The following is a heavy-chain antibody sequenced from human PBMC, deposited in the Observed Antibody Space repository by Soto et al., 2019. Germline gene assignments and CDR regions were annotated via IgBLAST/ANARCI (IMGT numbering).Heavy chain of an antibody. J-gene: IGHJ4*02. Sequence: KTSETLSLTCTVSGGSISSYYWSWIRQPPGKGLEWIGYIYYSGSTNYNPSLKSRVTISVDTSKNQFSLKLSSVTAADTAVYYCARAGGTGTTRYYFDYWGQGTLVTVSS. CDR3: ARAGGTGTTRYYFDY. V-gene: IGHV4-59*01. CDR1: GGSISSYY. CDR2: IYYSGST. D-gene: IGHD1-7*01.